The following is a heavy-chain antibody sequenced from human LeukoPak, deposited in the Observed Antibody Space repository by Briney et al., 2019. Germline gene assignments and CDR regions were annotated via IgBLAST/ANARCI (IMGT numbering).Heavy chain of an antibody. D-gene: IGHD2-15*01. CDR2: MNPISGNT. V-gene: IGHV1-8*02. Sequence: ASVKVSCKASGYTFTSYGISWVRQATGQGLEWMGWMNPISGNTGYAQNFQGRVTMTRSTSISTAYMELSSLRSEDTAVYYCARPYCSGGDCLRYFDLWGRGTLITVSS. CDR1: GYTFTSYG. J-gene: IGHJ2*01. CDR3: ARPYCSGGDCLRYFDL.